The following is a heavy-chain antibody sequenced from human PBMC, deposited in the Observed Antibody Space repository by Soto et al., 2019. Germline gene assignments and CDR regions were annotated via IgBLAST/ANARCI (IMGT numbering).Heavy chain of an antibody. CDR1: GGSISSNNW. D-gene: IGHD6-13*01. V-gene: IGHV4-4*02. J-gene: IGHJ4*02. CDR3: ARDQGSHPGD. CDR2: IYHSGST. Sequence: QVQLQESGPGLVRPSGTLFLTCAVSGGSISSNNWWSWVRQPPGKGLEWIGEIYHSGSTNYNPSLKSRVTMSVVPSKNLFSLTLNSVTAADTAFYYCARDQGSHPGDWGQGTLVSVSS.